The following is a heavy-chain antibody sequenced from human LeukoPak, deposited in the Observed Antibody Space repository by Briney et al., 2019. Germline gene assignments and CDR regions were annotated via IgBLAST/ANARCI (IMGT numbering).Heavy chain of an antibody. CDR3: ARRANYYDSSGYYYYYYYMDV. CDR2: INHSGST. D-gene: IGHD3-22*01. V-gene: IGHV4-34*01. Sequence: SETLSLTCTVSGGSISTYYWSWIRQPPGKGLEWIGEINHSGSTNYNPSLKSRVTISVDTSKTQFSLKLSSVTAADTAMYYCARRANYYDSSGYYYYYYYMDVWGKGTTVTISS. J-gene: IGHJ6*03. CDR1: GGSISTYY.